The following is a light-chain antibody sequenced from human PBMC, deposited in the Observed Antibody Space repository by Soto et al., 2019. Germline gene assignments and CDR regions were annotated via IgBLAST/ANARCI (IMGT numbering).Light chain of an antibody. Sequence: DIQMTQSPSSLSASVGDRVTITCRASQSISSYLNSYQQKPGKAPKLLIYAASSLQSGVPSRFSGSGSGTDFTLTISSLQPEDFATYYCQQSYSTPFSTFGGGTKVDIK. CDR2: AAS. CDR1: QSISSY. CDR3: QQSYSTPFST. V-gene: IGKV1-39*01. J-gene: IGKJ4*01.